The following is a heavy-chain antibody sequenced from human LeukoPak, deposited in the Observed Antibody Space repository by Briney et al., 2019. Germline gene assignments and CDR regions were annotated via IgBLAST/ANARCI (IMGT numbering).Heavy chain of an antibody. CDR3: ARAGIDFWSENWFDP. CDR2: ISGSGGST. CDR1: GFTFSSYA. Sequence: GGSLRLSCAASGFTFSSYAMSWVRQAPGKGLEWVSGISGSGGSTYYADSVKGRFTISRDNAKNSLYLQMNSLKAEDTAVYYCARAGIDFWSENWFDPWGQGTLVTVSS. D-gene: IGHD3-3*01. J-gene: IGHJ5*02. V-gene: IGHV3-23*01.